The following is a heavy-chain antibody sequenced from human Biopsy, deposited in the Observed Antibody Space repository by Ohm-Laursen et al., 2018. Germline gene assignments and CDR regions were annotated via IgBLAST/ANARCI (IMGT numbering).Heavy chain of an antibody. J-gene: IGHJ4*02. Sequence: SETLSLTCTVSGVSISSGPYYWGWIRQPPEKGLEWIGHIFYSGTTSYNPSHKSRITISVDTSKTQFSLRLSSVTAADTAVYYCARFQAGTIEVYWGQGTLVTVSS. CDR3: ARFQAGTIEVY. CDR2: IFYSGTT. CDR1: GVSISSGPYY. V-gene: IGHV4-39*01. D-gene: IGHD3-3*01.